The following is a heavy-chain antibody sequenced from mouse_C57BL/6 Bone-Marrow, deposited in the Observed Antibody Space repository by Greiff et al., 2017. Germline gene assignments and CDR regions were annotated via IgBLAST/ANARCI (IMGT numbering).Heavy chain of an antibody. J-gene: IGHJ3*01. Sequence: VQLKESGPELVKPGASVKISCKASGYSFTDYNMNWVKQSNGKSLEWIGVINPNYGTTSYNQKFKGKATLTVDTSSSPAYMQLSSLTSEDSAVYYCARSGYPAWFAYWGQGTLVTVSA. CDR3: ARSGYPAWFAY. CDR2: INPNYGTT. D-gene: IGHD3-1*01. CDR1: GYSFTDYN. V-gene: IGHV1-39*01.